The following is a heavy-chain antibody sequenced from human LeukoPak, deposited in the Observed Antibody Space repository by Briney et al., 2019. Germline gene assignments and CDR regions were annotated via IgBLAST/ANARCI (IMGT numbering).Heavy chain of an antibody. CDR2: ISGSGDST. CDR1: GFIFSNHG. Sequence: GGSLRLSCAASGFIFSNHGMNWVRQAPGKRLEWVSTISGSGDSTYYADSVKGRFTTSRDNSKNTLYLQMNSLRVEDTAVYYCAKGAYYGDWGQGTLVTISS. D-gene: IGHD3-3*01. CDR3: AKGAYYGD. J-gene: IGHJ4*02. V-gene: IGHV3-23*01.